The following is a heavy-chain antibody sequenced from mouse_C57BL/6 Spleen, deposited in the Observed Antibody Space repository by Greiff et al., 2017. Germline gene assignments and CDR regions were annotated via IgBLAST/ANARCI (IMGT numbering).Heavy chain of an antibody. V-gene: IGHV14-1*01. D-gene: IGHD2-5*01. CDR2: IDPEDGDT. CDR1: GFNIKDYY. J-gene: IGHJ3*01. Sequence: VQLQQSGAELVRPGASVKLSCTASGFNIKDYYMHWVKQRPEQGLEWIGRIDPEDGDTEYAPKFQGKATMTADTSSNTAYLQLSSLTSEDTAVYYCTGYSNYAWFAYWGQGTLVTVSA. CDR3: TGYSNYAWFAY.